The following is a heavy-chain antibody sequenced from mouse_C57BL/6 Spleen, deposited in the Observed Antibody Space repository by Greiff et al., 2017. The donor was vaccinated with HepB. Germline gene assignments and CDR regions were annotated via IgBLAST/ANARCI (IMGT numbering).Heavy chain of an antibody. Sequence: EVQLQESGGGLVQPGGSMKLSCAASGFTFSDAWMDWVRQSPEKGLEWVAEIRNKANNHATYYAESVKGRFTISRDDSKSSVYLQMNSLRAEDTGIYYCTRWVTTVALDVWGTGTTVTVSS. CDR2: IRNKANNHAT. D-gene: IGHD1-1*01. CDR3: TRWVTTVALDV. CDR1: GFTFSDAW. V-gene: IGHV6-6*01. J-gene: IGHJ1*03.